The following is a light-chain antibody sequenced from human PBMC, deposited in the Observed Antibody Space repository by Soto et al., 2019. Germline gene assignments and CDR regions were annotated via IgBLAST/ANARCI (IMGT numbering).Light chain of an antibody. CDR1: SSDVGGYNY. J-gene: IGLJ1*01. Sequence: QSALTQPASVYGSPGQSITISCTGTSSDVGGYNYVSWYQQHPGKAPKLMIYEVSNRPSGVSNRFSGSKSGITASLTISGLQAEDEAEYYCSSYTSSSTLVFGTGTKLTVL. CDR3: SSYTSSSTLV. CDR2: EVS. V-gene: IGLV2-14*01.